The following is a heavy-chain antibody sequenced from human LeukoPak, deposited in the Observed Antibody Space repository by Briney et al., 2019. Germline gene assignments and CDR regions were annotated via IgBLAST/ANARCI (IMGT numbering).Heavy chain of an antibody. D-gene: IGHD6-19*01. CDR3: ARLVGGVAGMGDYFDF. V-gene: IGHV5-51*01. Sequence: GESLKISCKGSGYSFSTYWIGWVRQVSGKGLEWMGIIYPGDSDTRESPSFQGQVTMSADRSISTAYLQWSSLKASDSAMYYCARLVGGVAGMGDYFDFWGQGTLVTVYS. J-gene: IGHJ4*02. CDR1: GYSFSTYW. CDR2: IYPGDSDT.